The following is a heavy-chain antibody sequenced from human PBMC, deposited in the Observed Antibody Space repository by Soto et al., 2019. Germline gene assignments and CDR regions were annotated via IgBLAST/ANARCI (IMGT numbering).Heavy chain of an antibody. D-gene: IGHD1-7*01. V-gene: IGHV1-3*01. CDR1: GYTFTSYA. CDR2: INAGNGNT. CDR3: ARSNWNYGLYYYYYMAV. Sequence: SVKVFCKGSGYTFTSYAMHFVRLDTGKRLEWMGWINAGNGNTQYPQKFQGRVTITSDTSASTAYMELSSLRSDDTAVYYCARSNWNYGLYYYYYMAVWGKGTTVTVSS. J-gene: IGHJ6*03.